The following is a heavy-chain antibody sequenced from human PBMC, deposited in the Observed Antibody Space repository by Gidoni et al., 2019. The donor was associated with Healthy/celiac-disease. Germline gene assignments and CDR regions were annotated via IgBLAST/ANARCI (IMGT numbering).Heavy chain of an antibody. CDR2: IRSKAYGGTT. CDR1: GFTLGDYA. CDR3: TRVFCSGGSCLSDAFDI. Sequence: EVQLVESGGGLVQPGRSLRLSCTAAGFTLGDYARSWVRQAPGKGREWGGFIRSKAYGGTTEYAASVTGRFTISRDDSQSIAYLQMNSLKTEDTAVYYCTRVFCSGGSCLSDAFDIWGQGTMVTVSS. J-gene: IGHJ3*02. D-gene: IGHD2-15*01. V-gene: IGHV3-49*04.